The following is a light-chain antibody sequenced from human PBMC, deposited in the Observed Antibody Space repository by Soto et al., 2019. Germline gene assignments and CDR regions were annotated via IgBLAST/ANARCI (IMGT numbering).Light chain of an antibody. Sequence: QSLLPQPPSVSGSPGQSITISCTGTSSDVGSYNRVSWYQQHPGKAPKLMIYEGSKRSSVVSNRFSGSKSGNTASLTISGLQAEDEADYYCCSYAGSSTFPYVFGTGTKVTVL. J-gene: IGLJ1*01. CDR1: SSDVGSYNR. V-gene: IGLV2-23*03. CDR3: CSYAGSSTFPYV. CDR2: EGS.